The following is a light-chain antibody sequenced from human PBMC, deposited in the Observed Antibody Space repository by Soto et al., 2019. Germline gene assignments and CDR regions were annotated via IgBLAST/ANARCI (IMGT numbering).Light chain of an antibody. CDR2: DAS. Sequence: IVFTQYPDTLSFSPVERATLSCRASQSVSSNYLAWYQQKLGQAPRLLIYDASRRATGIPDRFSGSGSGTDFTLTISRLEPEDFAVYYCQQHGSSPITFGQGTRLEIK. V-gene: IGKV3-20*01. J-gene: IGKJ5*01. CDR1: QSVSSNY. CDR3: QQHGSSPIT.